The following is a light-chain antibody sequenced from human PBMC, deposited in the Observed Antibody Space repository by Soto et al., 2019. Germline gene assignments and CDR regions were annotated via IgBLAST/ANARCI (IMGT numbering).Light chain of an antibody. J-gene: IGLJ2*01. CDR2: QDT. CDR3: QAWDITTVI. CDR1: KLGDKF. V-gene: IGLV3-1*01. Sequence: SYELTQPPSVSVSPGQTASITCSGDKLGDKFASWYQQKPGQSPVLVIYQDTKRPPGIPERFSGSNSGNTATLTISGTQATDEADYYCQAWDITTVIFGGGTKLTVL.